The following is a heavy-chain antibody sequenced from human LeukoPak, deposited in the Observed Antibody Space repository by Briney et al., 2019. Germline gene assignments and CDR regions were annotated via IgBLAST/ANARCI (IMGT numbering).Heavy chain of an antibody. CDR3: ARGTRTYYYNSGSYLSY. V-gene: IGHV4-34*01. D-gene: IGHD3-10*01. J-gene: IGHJ4*02. CDR1: GGSFSGYY. CDR2: INRSGST. Sequence: PSETLSLTCVVYGGSFSGYYWNWIRQPPGKGLEWIGEINRSGSTNYNPSLKSRVTISVSTSKNQFSLMLTSVTAADTAVYYCARGTRTYYYNSGSYLSYWGQGTLVTVSS.